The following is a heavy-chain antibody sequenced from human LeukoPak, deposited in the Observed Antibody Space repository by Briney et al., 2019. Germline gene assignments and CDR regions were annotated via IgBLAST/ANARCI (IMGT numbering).Heavy chain of an antibody. Sequence: SQTLSLTCTVSGGSITSANYYWSWIRQPAGKGLEWIGRIYTSGSTNYNPSLKSRVTISVDTSKNQFSLKLSSVTAADTAVYYCARHQSEKWGAAAGVDYWGQGTLVTVSS. V-gene: IGHV4-61*02. CDR1: GGSITSANYY. CDR2: IYTSGST. CDR3: ARHQSEKWGAAAGVDY. D-gene: IGHD6-13*01. J-gene: IGHJ4*02.